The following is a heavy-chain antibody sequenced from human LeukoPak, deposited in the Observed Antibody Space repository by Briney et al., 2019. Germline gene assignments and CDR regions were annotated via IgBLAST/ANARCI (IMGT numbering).Heavy chain of an antibody. CDR2: ISHDSAII. CDR3: AKEGVRYWYFDL. CDR1: GFTFRRDS. Sequence: PGGSLRLSCAASGFTFRRDSMNWVRQAPGKGLEWISYISHDSAIIYYADSVRGRFTMSRDNSKNTLYLQMNSLRAEDTAVYYCAKEGVRYWYFDLWGRGTLVTVSS. J-gene: IGHJ2*01. V-gene: IGHV3-48*01.